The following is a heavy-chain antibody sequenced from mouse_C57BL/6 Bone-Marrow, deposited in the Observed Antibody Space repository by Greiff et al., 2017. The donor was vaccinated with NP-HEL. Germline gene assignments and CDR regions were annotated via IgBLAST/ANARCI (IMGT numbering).Heavy chain of an antibody. CDR2: IDPEDGET. CDR3: AIDSSGYEDYAMDY. Sequence: VQLKQSGAELVKPGASVKLSCTASGFNIKDYYMHWVKQRTEQGLEWIGRIDPEDGETKYVPKFQGKATITADTSSNTAYLQISSLTSEDTAVYYGAIDSSGYEDYAMDYWGQGTSVTVSS. V-gene: IGHV14-2*01. J-gene: IGHJ4*01. D-gene: IGHD3-2*02. CDR1: GFNIKDYY.